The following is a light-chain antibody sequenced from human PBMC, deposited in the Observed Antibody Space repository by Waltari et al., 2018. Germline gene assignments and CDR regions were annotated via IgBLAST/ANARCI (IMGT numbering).Light chain of an antibody. CDR3: CSYAPVNTYV. V-gene: IGLV2-23*01. J-gene: IGLJ1*01. CDR1: SSDVGSYNL. Sequence: SALTQPASVSGSPGQSITISCTGTSSDVGSYNLVSWYQQSPGKAPKLMILSDRFSGSKSDNTSSLTISGLQAEDEADYYCCSYAPVNTYVFGTGTKVTVL.